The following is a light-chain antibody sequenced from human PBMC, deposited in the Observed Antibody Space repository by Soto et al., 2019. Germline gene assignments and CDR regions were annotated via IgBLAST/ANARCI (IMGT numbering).Light chain of an antibody. Sequence: DIVLTQSPGTLSLSPGERATLSCRASRSVSRTYLAWYQHKPGQAPRLLIYGTSSRATGIPDRFSGSGSGTDFSLTISRLEPEDFAVYYCHQYGGSPGTFGGGTKVEIK. CDR3: HQYGGSPGT. CDR2: GTS. V-gene: IGKV3-20*01. J-gene: IGKJ4*01. CDR1: RSVSRTY.